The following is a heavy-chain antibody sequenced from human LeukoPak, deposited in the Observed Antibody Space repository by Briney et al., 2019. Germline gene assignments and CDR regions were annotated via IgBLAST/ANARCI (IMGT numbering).Heavy chain of an antibody. CDR1: GFTFSSYA. Sequence: GGSLRLSCAASGFTFSSYAMSWVRQAPGKGLEWVSAISGSGGSTYYADSVKGRFTISRDNSKNTLYLQMNSLRAEDTAVYYCAKSATVGATSIGYYYYGMDVWGQGTTVTVSS. CDR3: AKSATVGATSIGYYYYGMDV. D-gene: IGHD1-26*01. J-gene: IGHJ6*02. V-gene: IGHV3-23*01. CDR2: ISGSGGST.